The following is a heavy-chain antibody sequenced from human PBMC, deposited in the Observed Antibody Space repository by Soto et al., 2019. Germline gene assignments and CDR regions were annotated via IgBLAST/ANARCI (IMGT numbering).Heavy chain of an antibody. CDR2: INAGNGNT. CDR3: ARDVAAADY. V-gene: IGHV1-3*01. J-gene: IGHJ4*02. D-gene: IGHD6-13*01. CDR1: GGTFSSYS. Sequence: ASVKVSWMASGGTFSSYSLSWVRQAPGRGLEWMGWINAGNGNTKYSQKFQGRVTITRDTSASTAYMELSSLRSEDTAVYYCARDVAAADYWGQGTLVTVSP.